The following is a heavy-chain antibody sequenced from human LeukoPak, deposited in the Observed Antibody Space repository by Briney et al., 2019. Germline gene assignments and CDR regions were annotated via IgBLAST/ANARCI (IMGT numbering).Heavy chain of an antibody. CDR2: ISSDGSDK. V-gene: IGHV3-30*15. CDR1: GFTFSEYA. D-gene: IGHD1-1*01. CDR3: ARDVHYTSSKPGWPFDV. Sequence: GGSLRLSCVASGFTFSEYAMHWVRQAPGSGPEWVAFISSDGSDKYYADSVKGRFTISRDNSKSTLYLQMSSLRPDDTAVFSCARDVHYTSSKPGWPFDVWGQGTVVTVSS. J-gene: IGHJ3*01.